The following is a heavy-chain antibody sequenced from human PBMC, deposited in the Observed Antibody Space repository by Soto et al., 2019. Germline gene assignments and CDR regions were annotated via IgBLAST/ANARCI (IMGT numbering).Heavy chain of an antibody. CDR3: ARASFWSGYKYGMDV. D-gene: IGHD3-3*01. J-gene: IGHJ6*02. CDR2: IYYSGST. V-gene: IGHV4-59*01. CDR1: GGSISSYY. Sequence: SETLSLTCTVSGGSISSYYWSWIRQPPGKGLEWIGYIYYSGSTNYNPSLESRVTISVDTSKNQFSLKLSSVTAADTAVYYCARASFWSGYKYGMDVWGQGTTVTV.